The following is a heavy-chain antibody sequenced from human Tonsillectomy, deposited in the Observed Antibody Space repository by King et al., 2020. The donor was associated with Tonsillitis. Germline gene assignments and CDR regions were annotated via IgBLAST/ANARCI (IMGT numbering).Heavy chain of an antibody. CDR2: IKEDGSEK. J-gene: IGHJ4*02. V-gene: IGHV3-7*03. CDR1: GFTFNNYW. Sequence: VQLVESGGGLVQPGGSLRLSCAASGFTFNNYWMSWVRQAPGKGLEWVANIKEDGSEKFYVDSVKGRFTISRGSAKNSLYLQMNSLRAEDTAVYYCAGEGDHFGVVPDFDYWGQGTLVTVPS. CDR3: AGEGDHFGVVPDFDY. D-gene: IGHD3-3*01.